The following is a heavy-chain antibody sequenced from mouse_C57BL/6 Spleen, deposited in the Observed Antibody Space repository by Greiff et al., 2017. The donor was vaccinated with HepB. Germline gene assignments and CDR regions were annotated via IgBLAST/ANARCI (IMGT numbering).Heavy chain of an antibody. CDR1: GYTFTDYY. CDR2: INPNNGGT. CDR3: ARNYYSNRYWYFDV. Sequence: VQLQQSGPELVKPGASVKISCKASGYTFTDYYMNWVKQSHGKSLEWIGDINPNNGGTSYNQKFKGKATLTVDKSSSTAYMELRSLTSEDSAVYYCARNYYSNRYWYFDVWGTGTTVTVSS. J-gene: IGHJ1*03. D-gene: IGHD2-5*01. V-gene: IGHV1-26*01.